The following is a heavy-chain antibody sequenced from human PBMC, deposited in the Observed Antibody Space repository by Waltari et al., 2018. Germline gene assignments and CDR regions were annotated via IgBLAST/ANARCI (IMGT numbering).Heavy chain of an antibody. D-gene: IGHD2-15*01. CDR1: GGTFSSYA. Sequence: QVQLVQSGAEVKKPGSSVKVSCKASGGTFSSYAISWVRQAPGQGLEWMGGIIPIFGTANYAQKFQGRVTITADESTSTAYMELSSLRSEDTAVYYCASLGYCSGGSCYPGGTYYFDYWGQGTLVTVSS. CDR3: ASLGYCSGGSCYPGGTYYFDY. CDR2: IIPIFGTA. J-gene: IGHJ4*02. V-gene: IGHV1-69*13.